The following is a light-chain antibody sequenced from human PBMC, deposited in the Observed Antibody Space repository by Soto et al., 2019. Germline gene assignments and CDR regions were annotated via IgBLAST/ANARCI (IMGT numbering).Light chain of an antibody. V-gene: IGLV2-14*03. Sequence: QSALTQPASVSGSPGQSITISCTGTSSDVGGYNYVSWYQQHPGKAPKLMIYDVSNRASGVSTRFSGSRSGKMASLTISGLQAEDEADYYCTSYTSSNTLNYVVGPGTKVTVL. J-gene: IGLJ1*01. CDR3: TSYTSSNTLNYV. CDR1: SSDVGGYNY. CDR2: DVS.